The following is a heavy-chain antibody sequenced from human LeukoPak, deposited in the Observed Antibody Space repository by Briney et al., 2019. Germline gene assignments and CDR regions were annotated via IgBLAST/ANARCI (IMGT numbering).Heavy chain of an antibody. CDR2: ISGTSGRT. Sequence: PGGSLRLSCAASGFTFSNYAMDWVRQAPGKGLEWVSAISGTSGRTYYADSVKGRFTISRDNSKNTLYLQMNSLRAEDTAVYYCSANFDFWGQGTLVTVSS. J-gene: IGHJ4*02. D-gene: IGHD6-25*01. CDR3: SANFDF. CDR1: GFTFSNYA. V-gene: IGHV3-23*01.